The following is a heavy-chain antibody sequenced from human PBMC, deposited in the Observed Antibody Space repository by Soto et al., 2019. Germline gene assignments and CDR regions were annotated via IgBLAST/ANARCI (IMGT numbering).Heavy chain of an antibody. J-gene: IGHJ4*02. CDR2: INQDGSEK. CDR3: KRYLDF. Sequence: PGGSLRLSGAASGFTFSTSWIDWVRQTPGKGLEWVANINQDGSEKNYVDSVKGRFTISRDNAKNSLFLQMSSLTAEDSGLYYCKRYLDFLGQGTLVAVSS. V-gene: IGHV3-7*01. CDR1: GFTFSTSW.